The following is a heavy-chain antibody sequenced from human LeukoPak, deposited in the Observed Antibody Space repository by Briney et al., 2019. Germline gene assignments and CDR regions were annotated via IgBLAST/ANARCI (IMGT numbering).Heavy chain of an antibody. D-gene: IGHD3-10*01. J-gene: IGHJ3*02. Sequence: GGSLRLSCAASGFTFSNYWINWVRQAPGKGLEWVANIKQDGSEKSYVDPVKGRFTISRDNTKNSLYLHMNSLRAEDTAVYYCARGNSGAFDIWGRGTMVTVSS. CDR2: IKQDGSEK. CDR1: GFTFSNYW. V-gene: IGHV3-7*01. CDR3: ARGNSGAFDI.